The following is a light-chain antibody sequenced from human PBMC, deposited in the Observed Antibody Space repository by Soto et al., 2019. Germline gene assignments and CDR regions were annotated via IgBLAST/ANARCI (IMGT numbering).Light chain of an antibody. V-gene: IGKV1-33*01. J-gene: IGKJ5*01. CDR3: QQYDNLIT. CDR2: DAS. CDR1: QGISSW. Sequence: DIQMTQSPSSVSASVGDRVTITCRASQGISSWLAWYQQKPGKAPKLLIYDASNLETGVPSRFSGSGSGTDFTFTISSLQPEDIATYYCQQYDNLITFGQGTRLEI.